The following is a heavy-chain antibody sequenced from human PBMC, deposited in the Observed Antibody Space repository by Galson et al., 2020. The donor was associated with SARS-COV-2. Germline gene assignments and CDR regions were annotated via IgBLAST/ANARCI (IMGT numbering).Heavy chain of an antibody. D-gene: IGHD3-10*01. CDR2: IKEDGSEK. J-gene: IGHJ4*02. CDR1: GFTFTTYW. V-gene: IGHV3-7*03. Sequence: GGSLRLSCAASGFTFTTYWMTWVRQAPGKGLEWVANIKEDGSEKSYGASVRGRFTISRDNARNSLYLQMNGLRAEDTAVYYCARGPYFYGSGTYHYFDYWGQGTLVTVSS. CDR3: ARGPYFYGSGTYHYFDY.